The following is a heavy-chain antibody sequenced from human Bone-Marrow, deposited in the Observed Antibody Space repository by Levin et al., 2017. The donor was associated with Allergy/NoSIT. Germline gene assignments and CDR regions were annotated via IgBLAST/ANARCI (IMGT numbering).Heavy chain of an antibody. CDR2: ISGSGGST. J-gene: IGHJ4*02. Sequence: RTGGSLRLSCAASGFTFTSYAMSWVRQAPGKGLEWVSGISGSGGSTYYADSVKGRFTISRDNSKNTLYLQMNSLRVEDTAVYYCAKVRTYRWGGADYWGQGTLVTVSS. V-gene: IGHV3-23*01. D-gene: IGHD2-8*02. CDR1: GFTFTSYA. CDR3: AKVRTYRWGGADY.